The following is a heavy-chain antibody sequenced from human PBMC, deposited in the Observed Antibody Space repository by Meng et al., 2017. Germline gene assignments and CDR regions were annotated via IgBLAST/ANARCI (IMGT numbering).Heavy chain of an antibody. CDR1: GGSISSYY. D-gene: IGHD2-15*01. CDR3: ARGYCSGGSCYLYFDY. Sequence: SETLSLTCTVSGGSISSYYWSWIRQPPGKGLEGIGYIYYSGSTNYNPSLKSRVTISVDTSKNQFSLKLSSVTAADTAVYYCARGYCSGGSCYLYFDYWGQGTLVTVAS. J-gene: IGHJ4*02. CDR2: IYYSGST. V-gene: IGHV4-59*01.